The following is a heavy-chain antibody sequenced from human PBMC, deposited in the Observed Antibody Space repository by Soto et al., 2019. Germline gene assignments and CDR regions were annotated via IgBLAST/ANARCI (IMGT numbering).Heavy chain of an antibody. CDR1: GYTFTSYA. D-gene: IGHD2-21*02. J-gene: IGHJ4*02. Sequence: QVELVQSGAEEKKPGASVKVSCKASGYTFTSYAMHWLRQAPGQRLEWMGWINAGNGNTKYSQKFQGRVTITRDTSASTAYMELSSLRSEDKAVYYCARAWVVVTASDYWGQGTLVTVS. CDR2: INAGNGNT. CDR3: ARAWVVVTASDY. V-gene: IGHV1-3*05.